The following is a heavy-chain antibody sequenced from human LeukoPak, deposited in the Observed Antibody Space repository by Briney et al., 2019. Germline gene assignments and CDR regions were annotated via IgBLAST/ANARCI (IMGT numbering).Heavy chain of an antibody. CDR2: IYHDGST. D-gene: IGHD6-19*01. CDR3: ARSGASSSGWPFDY. Sequence: TSETLSLTCTVSGYSISSGYYWGWIRQPPGKGLEWIGNIYHDGSTYYNPSLKSRVTISVDTSKNQFSLKLSSVTAADTAVYYCARSGASSSGWPFDYWGQGTLVTVSS. V-gene: IGHV4-38-2*02. CDR1: GYSISSGYY. J-gene: IGHJ4*02.